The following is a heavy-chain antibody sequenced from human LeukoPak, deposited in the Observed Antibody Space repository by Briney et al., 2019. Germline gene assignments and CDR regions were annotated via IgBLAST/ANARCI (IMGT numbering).Heavy chain of an antibody. D-gene: IGHD3-16*01. CDR2: IWYDGSNK. Sequence: PGRSLRLSCAASGFTFSSYGMHWVRQAPGKGLEWVAVIWYDGSNKYYADSVKGRFTISRVNSKNTLYLQMNSLRAEDTAVYYCAKLWSRLYDYVWGSPLPFDYWGQGTLVTVSS. V-gene: IGHV3-33*06. CDR1: GFTFSSYG. CDR3: AKLWSRLYDYVWGSPLPFDY. J-gene: IGHJ4*02.